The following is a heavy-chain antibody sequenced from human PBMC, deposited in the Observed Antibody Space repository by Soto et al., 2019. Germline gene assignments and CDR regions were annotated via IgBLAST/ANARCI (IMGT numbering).Heavy chain of an antibody. Sequence: SETLSLGCTVSGGSISGDYWSWIRQPAGEGRGWLGRIYTSGSTNYNPPLKSRVTMSVDTSKNQFSLKLSSVTAADTAVYYCARDYGGKPGPLRGGVPYYYGMDVWCQGTTVTVS. V-gene: IGHV4-4*07. CDR3: ARDYGGKPGPLRGGVPYYYGMDV. J-gene: IGHJ6*02. CDR1: GGSISGDY. D-gene: IGHD4-17*01. CDR2: IYTSGST.